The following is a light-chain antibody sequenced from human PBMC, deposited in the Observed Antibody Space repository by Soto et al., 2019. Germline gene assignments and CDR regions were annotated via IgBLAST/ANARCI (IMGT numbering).Light chain of an antibody. CDR1: QNIDNY. CDR2: ATS. J-gene: IGKJ4*01. CDR3: QESDSSIAET. V-gene: IGKV1-39*01. Sequence: PSSLPSSLRRRVNLTWRASQNIDNYLNWYQHKPGKAPKLLIYATSTLQSGVQARFSGSGSGTESTLTISTFQAEDFATYFCQESDSSIAETFGGGCKVEI.